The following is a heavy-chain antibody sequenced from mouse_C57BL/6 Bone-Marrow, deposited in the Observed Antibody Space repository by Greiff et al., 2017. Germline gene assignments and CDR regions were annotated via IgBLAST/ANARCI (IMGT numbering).Heavy chain of an antibody. CDR1: GFSFNTYA. CDR2: IRSKSNNYAT. J-gene: IGHJ4*01. D-gene: IGHD6-5*01. CDR3: VRAYEYYAMDY. Sequence: EVKLVESGGGLVQPKGSLKLSCAASGFSFNTYAMNWVRQAPGKGLEWVARIRSKSNNYATYYADSVKDRFTISRDDSESMLYLQMNNLKTEDTAMYYCVRAYEYYAMDYWGQGTSVTVSS. V-gene: IGHV10-1*01.